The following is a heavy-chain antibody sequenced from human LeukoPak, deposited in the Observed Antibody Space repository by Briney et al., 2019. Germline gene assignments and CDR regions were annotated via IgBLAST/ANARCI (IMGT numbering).Heavy chain of an antibody. CDR3: AKGAYRVGRPLFDY. J-gene: IGHJ4*02. CDR1: GVIFSSYA. Sequence: GGSLRLSCAASGVIFSSYAMSWVRQTPEKGLEWVSGIGAGDTGTYYADSVKGRFTMSRDISKNTLYLEMNSLRVEDTAVYYCAKGAYRVGRPLFDYWGQGTLVTVSS. CDR2: IGAGDTGT. V-gene: IGHV3-23*01. D-gene: IGHD1-26*01.